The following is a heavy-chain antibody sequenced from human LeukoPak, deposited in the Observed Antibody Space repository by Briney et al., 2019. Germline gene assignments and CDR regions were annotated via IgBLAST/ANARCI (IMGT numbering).Heavy chain of an antibody. Sequence: ASVKVSCKASGYTFTGYYMHWVRQAPGQGLEWMGWIDPNSGGTNYAQKFQGRVTMTRDTSISTAYMELSRLRSDDTAVYYCARAATVTPYYFDYWGQGTLVTVSS. V-gene: IGHV1-2*02. CDR3: ARAATVTPYYFDY. D-gene: IGHD4-17*01. J-gene: IGHJ4*02. CDR1: GYTFTGYY. CDR2: IDPNSGGT.